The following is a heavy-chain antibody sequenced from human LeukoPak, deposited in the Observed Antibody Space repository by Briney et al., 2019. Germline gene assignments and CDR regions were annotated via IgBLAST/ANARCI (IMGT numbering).Heavy chain of an antibody. Sequence: ASVKVSCKASGYTFTGYGISWVRQAPGQGLEWMGWISAYNGNTNYAQKLQGRVTMTTDTSTSTAYMELRSLRSDDTAVYYCARIMYYYDSSGYPTSDYYFDYWGQGTLVTVSS. J-gene: IGHJ4*02. CDR1: GYTFTGYG. V-gene: IGHV1-18*01. CDR3: ARIMYYYDSSGYPTSDYYFDY. CDR2: ISAYNGNT. D-gene: IGHD3-22*01.